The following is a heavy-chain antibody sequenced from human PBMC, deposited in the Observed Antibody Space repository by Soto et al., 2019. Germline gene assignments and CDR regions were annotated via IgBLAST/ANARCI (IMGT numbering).Heavy chain of an antibody. V-gene: IGHV3-33*01. J-gene: IGHJ5*02. D-gene: IGHD6-13*01. Sequence: PGGSLRLSCAASGFTFSSYGMHWVRQAPGKGLEWVAVIWYDGSNKYYADSVKGRFTISRDNSKNTLYLQMNSLRAEDTAVYYCARDRVSIAAAGTLLFDPWGQGTLVTVSS. CDR3: ARDRVSIAAAGTLLFDP. CDR1: GFTFSSYG. CDR2: IWYDGSNK.